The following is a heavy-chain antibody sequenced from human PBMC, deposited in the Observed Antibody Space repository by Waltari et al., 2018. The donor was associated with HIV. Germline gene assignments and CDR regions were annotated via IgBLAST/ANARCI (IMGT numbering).Heavy chain of an antibody. V-gene: IGHV3-48*04. CDR1: GFTFSCYS. J-gene: IGHJ6*02. Sequence: EVQLVESGGGLVQPGGSLRLSCAASGFTFSCYSMHWVRQAPGKGLEWVSYISSTYNTIYYADSVKGRFTVSRDNAKNSLSLQMNSLRAEDTAVYFCAKEVVALPHYYYYGLDVWGQGTTVTVSS. CDR3: AKEVVALPHYYYYGLDV. CDR2: ISSTYNTI. D-gene: IGHD2-15*01.